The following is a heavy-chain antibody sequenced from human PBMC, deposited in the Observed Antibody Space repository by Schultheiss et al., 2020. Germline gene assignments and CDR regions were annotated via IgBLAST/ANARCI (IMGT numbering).Heavy chain of an antibody. V-gene: IGHV3-23*01. Sequence: GGSLRLSCAASGFTFSSYAMSWVRQAPGKGLEWVSAISGSGGSTYYADSVKGRFTISRDNSKNTLYLQMNSLRAEDTAVYYCARAPPYGSGRSENDFWGQGTLVTSPQ. CDR3: ARAPPYGSGRSENDF. J-gene: IGHJ4*02. D-gene: IGHD3-10*01. CDR2: ISGSGGST. CDR1: GFTFSSYA.